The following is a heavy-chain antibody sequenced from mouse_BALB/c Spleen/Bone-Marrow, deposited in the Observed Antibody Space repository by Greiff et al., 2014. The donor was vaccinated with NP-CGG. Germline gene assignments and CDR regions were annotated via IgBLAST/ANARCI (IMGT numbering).Heavy chain of an antibody. Sequence: VQLKESGAELVKPGASVKLSCTASGFNIKDTYMHWVKQRPEQGLEWIGRIDPANGNTKYDPKFQGKATITADTSSNTAYLQLSSLTSEDTAVYYCARYYYGSYFDVWGAGTTVTVSA. CDR2: IDPANGNT. V-gene: IGHV14-3*02. J-gene: IGHJ1*01. CDR3: ARYYYGSYFDV. D-gene: IGHD1-1*01. CDR1: GFNIKDTY.